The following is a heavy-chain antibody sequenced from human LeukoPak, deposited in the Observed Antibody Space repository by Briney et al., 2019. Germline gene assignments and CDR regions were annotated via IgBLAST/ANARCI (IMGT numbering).Heavy chain of an antibody. CDR1: GFTFNNFG. J-gene: IGHJ4*02. Sequence: PGGSLRLSCAASGFTFNNFGMHWVRQAPGKGLERVSFIGYEGVHKYYADSVKGRFTISKDNSKATLYLQMNSLRPEDTAVYYCAKDLYGGYSSDYWGQGTLVTVFS. D-gene: IGHD4-23*01. V-gene: IGHV3-30*02. CDR2: IGYEGVHK. CDR3: AKDLYGGYSSDY.